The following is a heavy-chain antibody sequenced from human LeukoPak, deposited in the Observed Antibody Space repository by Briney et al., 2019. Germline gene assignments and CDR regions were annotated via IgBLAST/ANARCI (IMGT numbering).Heavy chain of an antibody. V-gene: IGHV3-7*01. CDR1: GFTFSAYW. D-gene: IGHD5-12*01. CDR3: ARLTLSANDWCYDY. Sequence: GGSLRLSCAASGFTFSAYWMRWVRQAPGKGLEWVASIKEDGSEKYYVDSVKGRFTISRDNAKNSLYLQMNSLRTEDTAVYYCARLTLSANDWCYDYWGQGTLVTVSS. J-gene: IGHJ4*02. CDR2: IKEDGSEK.